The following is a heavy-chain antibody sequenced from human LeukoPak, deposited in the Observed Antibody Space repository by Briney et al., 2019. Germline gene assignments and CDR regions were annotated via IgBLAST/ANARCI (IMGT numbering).Heavy chain of an antibody. CDR3: ARDLRGQKTFDI. Sequence: PGGSLRLSCAASXXXXGIYNMNWVRXAXXXXXXXXSSIGSSSTIMYYADSVKGRFTISRDNAKNSLYLQMNSLRAEDTAVYYXARDLRGQKTFDIWGQGTMVTVSS. J-gene: IGHJ3*02. CDR2: IGSSSTIM. V-gene: IGHV3-21*01. CDR1: XXXXGIYN.